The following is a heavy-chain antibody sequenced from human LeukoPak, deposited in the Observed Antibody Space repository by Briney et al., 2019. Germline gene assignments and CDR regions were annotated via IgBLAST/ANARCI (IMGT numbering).Heavy chain of an antibody. CDR3: ARFGSYFEY. V-gene: IGHV4-59*12. CDR2: VYYDGSN. Sequence: SEPLSLTCTVSGGSINNYYWSWVRQPPGKGLEWIGHVYYDGSNKNNPSLKSRVTMTVDTSKDQFSLKVTSVTAADTAMYFCARFGSYFEYWGQGILVTVSP. J-gene: IGHJ4*02. D-gene: IGHD3-10*01. CDR1: GGSINNYY.